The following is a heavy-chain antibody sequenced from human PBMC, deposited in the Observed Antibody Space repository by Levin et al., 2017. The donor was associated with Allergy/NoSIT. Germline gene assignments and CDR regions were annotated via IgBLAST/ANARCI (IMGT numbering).Heavy chain of an antibody. V-gene: IGHV3-74*01. CDR3: STGYSSGWYSGGVDY. CDR2: INSDGSST. J-gene: IGHJ4*02. CDR1: GFTFSSYW. Sequence: LTCAASGFTFSSYWMHWVRQAPGKGLVWVSRINSDGSSTSYADSVKGRFTISRDNAKNTLYLQMNSLRAEDTAVYYCSTGYSSGWYSGGVDYWGQGILVTVSS. D-gene: IGHD6-19*01.